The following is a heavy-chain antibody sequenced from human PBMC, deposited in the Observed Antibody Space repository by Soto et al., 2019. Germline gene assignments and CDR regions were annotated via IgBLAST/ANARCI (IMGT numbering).Heavy chain of an antibody. Sequence: SETLSLTCTVSGGSISSYYWSWIRQPPGKGLEWIGYIYYSGSTTYNPSLKSRVTISVDTSKNQFSLKLSSVTAADTAVYYCARDAPSNDDSSGYAPYYFDYWGQGTLVTVS. V-gene: IGHV4-59*01. CDR3: ARDAPSNDDSSGYAPYYFDY. J-gene: IGHJ4*02. D-gene: IGHD3-22*01. CDR2: IYYSGST. CDR1: GGSISSYY.